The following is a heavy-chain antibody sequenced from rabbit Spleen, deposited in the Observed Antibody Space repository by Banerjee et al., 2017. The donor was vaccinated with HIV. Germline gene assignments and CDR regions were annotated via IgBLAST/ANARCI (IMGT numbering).Heavy chain of an antibody. CDR2: IDNGDGST. D-gene: IGHD8-1*01. V-gene: IGHV1S40*01. CDR3: ARDTGSSFSSYGMDL. Sequence: QSLEESGGDLVKPGASLTLTCTASGFSFSSSYWICWVRQAPGKGLEWIACIDNGDGSTRYASWAKGRFTISKTSSTTVTLQMTSLTVADTATYFCARDTGSSFSSYGMDLWGPGTLVTVS. CDR1: GFSFSSSYW. J-gene: IGHJ6*01.